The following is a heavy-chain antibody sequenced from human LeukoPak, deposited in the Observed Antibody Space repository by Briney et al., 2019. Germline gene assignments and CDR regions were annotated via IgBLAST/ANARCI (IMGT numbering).Heavy chain of an antibody. CDR2: IYIGGST. J-gene: IGHJ5*02. D-gene: IGHD3-16*02. V-gene: IGHV4-4*07. CDR3: AREVDRSGRWFDP. Sequence: SETLSLTCTVSGGSISSYYWNWIRQPAGKGLEWIGRIYIGGSTNYNPSLKSRVTMSGDTSKNQFSLKLSSVTAADTAVYYCAREVDRSGRWFDPWGQGALVTVSS. CDR1: GGSISSYY.